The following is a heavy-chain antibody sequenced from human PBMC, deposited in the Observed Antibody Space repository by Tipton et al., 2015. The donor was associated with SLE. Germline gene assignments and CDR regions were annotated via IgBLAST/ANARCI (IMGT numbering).Heavy chain of an antibody. CDR1: GGSIGSSSYY. Sequence: TLSLTCTVSGGSIGSSSYYWGWIRQPPGKGLEWIGTIYYSEGTHYNPSLRSRVTISIDTSKNQFSLKLSSVTAADTAVYYCARDPQTYHNFWGAYHWFDPWGQGTLVTVSS. D-gene: IGHD3-16*01. V-gene: IGHV4-39*07. CDR2: IYYSEGT. CDR3: ARDPQTYHNFWGAYHWFDP. J-gene: IGHJ5*02.